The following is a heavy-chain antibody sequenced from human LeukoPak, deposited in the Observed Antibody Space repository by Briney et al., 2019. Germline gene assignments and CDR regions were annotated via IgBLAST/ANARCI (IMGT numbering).Heavy chain of an antibody. V-gene: IGHV4-39*01. CDR2: IDYSGST. CDR3: ASIRVDSGYDSFDC. J-gene: IGHJ4*02. CDR1: GGSISRDIYN. Sequence: SETLSLTCTVSGGSISRDIYNWAWIRQPPGKGLDWIGSIDYSGSTYYNPSLRGRVTISVDTSKNQSSLRLSSVTAADTAVYYCASIRVDSGYDSFDCWGQGTLVTVSS. D-gene: IGHD5-12*01.